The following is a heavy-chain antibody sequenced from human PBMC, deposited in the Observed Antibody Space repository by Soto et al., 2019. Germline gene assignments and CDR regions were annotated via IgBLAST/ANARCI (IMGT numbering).Heavy chain of an antibody. Sequence: SETLSLTCTVSGGSILDSTYYWAWIRQSPGKGLEWIGTIFYSGGTFYTPSLKSRVTMSVDTSNNQFSLKLSSVTAADTAVYYCATLPPRIVVSLLPIPTWGQGILVTVSS. V-gene: IGHV4-39*01. CDR2: IFYSGGT. CDR3: ATLPPRIVVSLLPIPT. D-gene: IGHD2-21*01. J-gene: IGHJ5*02. CDR1: GGSILDSTYY.